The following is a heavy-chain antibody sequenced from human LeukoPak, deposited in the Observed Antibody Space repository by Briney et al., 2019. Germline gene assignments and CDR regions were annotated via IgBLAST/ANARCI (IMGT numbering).Heavy chain of an antibody. V-gene: IGHV4-59*11. J-gene: IGHJ4*02. CDR1: GVSINSHY. CDR3: ARTRSSTWHLLDY. CDR2: ILYSGST. D-gene: IGHD6-13*01. Sequence: SETLSLTCTVSGVSINSHYWSWIRQPPGKGLEWIGYILYSGSTNYNPSLESRVTISVDTSKNQFSLKLTSVTAADTAVYYCARTRSSTWHLLDYWGQGTLVTVSS.